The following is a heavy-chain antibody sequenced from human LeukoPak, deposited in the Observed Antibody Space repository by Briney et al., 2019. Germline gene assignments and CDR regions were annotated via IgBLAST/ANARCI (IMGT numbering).Heavy chain of an antibody. D-gene: IGHD6-6*01. CDR2: IYYSGST. V-gene: IGHV4-39*02. CDR3: ARDSPLKGSSRVYYYGMDV. J-gene: IGHJ6*02. CDR1: GGSISSSSYY. Sequence: SETLSLTCTVSGGSISSSSYYWGWIRQPPGKGLEWIGSIYYSGSTYYNPSLKSRVTISVDTSKNQFSLKLSSVTAADTAVYYCARDSPLKGSSRVYYYGMDVWGQGTTVTVSS.